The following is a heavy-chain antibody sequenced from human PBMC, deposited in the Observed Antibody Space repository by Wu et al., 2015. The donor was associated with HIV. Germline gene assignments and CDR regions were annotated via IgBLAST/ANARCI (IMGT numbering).Heavy chain of an antibody. CDR1: GFTFENSA. D-gene: IGHD3-10*01. Sequence: QMQLVQSGPEVKKPGTSVKVSCKASGFTFENSAIQWVRQTRGQRPDWIGWIVVGGGNTNYAQKFQGRVTITADESTSTAYMELSSLRSEDTAVYYCARTPLLWFGELSYWGQGTLVTVSS. CDR3: ARTPLLWFGELSY. CDR2: IVVGGGNT. V-gene: IGHV1-58*02. J-gene: IGHJ4*02.